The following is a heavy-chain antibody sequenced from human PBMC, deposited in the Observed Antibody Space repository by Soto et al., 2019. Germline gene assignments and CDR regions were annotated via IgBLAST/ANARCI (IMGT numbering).Heavy chain of an antibody. J-gene: IGHJ5*02. Sequence: QVQLQESGPGLVKPSQTLSLTCTVSGGSISSGGYYWSWIRQHPGKGLEWIGYIYYSGSTYYNPSLKRRVTISVDTSKNQFSLKLSSVTAADTAVYYCARGSSAAAAWCDPWGQGTLVTVSS. V-gene: IGHV4-31*03. D-gene: IGHD6-13*01. CDR2: IYYSGST. CDR1: GGSISSGGYY. CDR3: ARGSSAAAAWCDP.